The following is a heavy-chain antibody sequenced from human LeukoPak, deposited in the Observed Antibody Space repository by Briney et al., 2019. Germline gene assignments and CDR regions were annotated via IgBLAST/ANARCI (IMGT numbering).Heavy chain of an antibody. J-gene: IGHJ5*02. D-gene: IGHD3-10*01. V-gene: IGHV1-69*05. CDR3: ARQYGSGRIDWFDP. Sequence: EASVKVSCKASGGTFSSYAISWVRQAPGQGLEWMGGIIPIFGTANYAQKFQGRVTITTGESTSTAYMELSSLRSEDTAVYYCARQYGSGRIDWFDPWGQGTLVTVSS. CDR1: GGTFSSYA. CDR2: IIPIFGTA.